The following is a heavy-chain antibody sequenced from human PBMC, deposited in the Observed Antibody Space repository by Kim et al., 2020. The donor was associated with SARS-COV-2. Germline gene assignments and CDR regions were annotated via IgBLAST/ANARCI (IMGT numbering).Heavy chain of an antibody. CDR2: IKQDGSEK. Sequence: GGSLRLSCAASGFTFSSYWMSWVRQAPGKGLEWVANIKQDGSEKYYVDSVKGRFTISRDNAKNSLYLQMNSLRAEDTAVYYCARDPGDVDTAMAFDYWGQGTLVTVSS. D-gene: IGHD5-18*01. CDR1: GFTFSSYW. V-gene: IGHV3-7*01. J-gene: IGHJ4*02. CDR3: ARDPGDVDTAMAFDY.